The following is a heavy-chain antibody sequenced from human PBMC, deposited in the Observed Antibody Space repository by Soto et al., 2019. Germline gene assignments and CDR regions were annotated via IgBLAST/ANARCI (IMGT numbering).Heavy chain of an antibody. CDR1: GFTFSSYW. D-gene: IGHD1-1*01. V-gene: IGHV3-74*01. J-gene: IGHJ3*01. CDR3: XRGVPGHYGCDV. Sequence: EVQLVESGGGLVQPGGSLRLSCAASGFTFSSYWMHWVRQAPGKGLVWVSRIKGXESSTNYADSVKGRFTISRDNAKXXXXXXXXXXXXXXXXXXXXXRGVPGHYGCDVWGQGTMVTVSS. CDR2: IKGXESST.